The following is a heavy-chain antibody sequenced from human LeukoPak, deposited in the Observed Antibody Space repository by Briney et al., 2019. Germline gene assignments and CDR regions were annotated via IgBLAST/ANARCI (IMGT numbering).Heavy chain of an antibody. D-gene: IGHD3-22*01. Sequence: PGGSLRLSCAASGFTFSSYSMNWVRQAPGKGLEWVSSISSSSSYIYYADSVEGRFTISRDNAKNSLYLQMNSLRAEDTAVYYCAREVDYYDSSGYFPSYYMDVWGKGTTVTVSS. CDR3: AREVDYYDSSGYFPSYYMDV. CDR2: ISSSSSYI. V-gene: IGHV3-21*01. J-gene: IGHJ6*03. CDR1: GFTFSSYS.